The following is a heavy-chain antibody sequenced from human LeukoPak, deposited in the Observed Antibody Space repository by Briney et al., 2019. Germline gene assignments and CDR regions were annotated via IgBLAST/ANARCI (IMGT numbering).Heavy chain of an antibody. CDR3: AREGTVTFDY. J-gene: IGHJ4*02. CDR2: IYYSGST. Sequence: SETLSLTCTVSGGSISSGGYYWSWIRQPPGKGLEWIGYIYYSGSTNYNPSLKSRVTISVDTSKNQFSLKLSSVTAADTAVYYCAREGTVTFDYWGQGTLVTVSS. CDR1: GGSISSGGYY. D-gene: IGHD4-17*01. V-gene: IGHV4-61*08.